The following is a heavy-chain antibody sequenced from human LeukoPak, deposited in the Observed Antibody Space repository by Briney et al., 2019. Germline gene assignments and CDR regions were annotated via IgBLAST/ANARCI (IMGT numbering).Heavy chain of an antibody. J-gene: IGHJ4*02. V-gene: IGHV1-69*01. CDR1: GGSFSSYA. CDR2: IIPIFGTA. D-gene: IGHD3-22*01. CDR3: ARGTYYYDSSGYLNY. Sequence: ASVKVSCKASGGSFSSYAISWVRQAPGQGLEWMGGIIPIFGTANYAQKFQGRVTITADESTRTAYMEPSSLRSEDTAVYYCARGTYYYDSSGYLNYWGQGTLVTVSS.